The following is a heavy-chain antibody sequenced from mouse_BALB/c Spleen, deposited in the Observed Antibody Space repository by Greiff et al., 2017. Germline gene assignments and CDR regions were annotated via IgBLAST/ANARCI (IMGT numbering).Heavy chain of an antibody. Sequence: VQLQQSGPELVKPGASVKMSCKASGYTFTSYVMHWVKQKPGQGLEWIGYINPYNDGTKYNEKFKGKATLTSDKSSSTAYMELSSLTSEGSAVYYCARFYRYYAMDYWGQGTSVTVSS. D-gene: IGHD2-14*01. CDR2: INPYNDGT. V-gene: IGHV1-14*01. CDR1: GYTFTSYV. CDR3: ARFYRYYAMDY. J-gene: IGHJ4*01.